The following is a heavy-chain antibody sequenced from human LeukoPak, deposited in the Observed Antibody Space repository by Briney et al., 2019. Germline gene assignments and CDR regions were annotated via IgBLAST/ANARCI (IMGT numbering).Heavy chain of an antibody. Sequence: GGSLRLSCAASGFTVSSNYMSWVRQAPGKGLEWVSVIYSGDSTYYADSVKGRFTISRDNSKNTLYLQMNSLRAEDTAVYYCARNPWFGELSWFDPWGQGTLVTVSS. D-gene: IGHD3-10*01. CDR3: ARNPWFGELSWFDP. CDR1: GFTVSSNY. CDR2: IYSGDST. V-gene: IGHV3-66*01. J-gene: IGHJ5*02.